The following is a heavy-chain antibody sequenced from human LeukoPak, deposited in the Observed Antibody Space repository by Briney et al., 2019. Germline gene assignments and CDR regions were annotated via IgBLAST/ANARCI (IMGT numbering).Heavy chain of an antibody. V-gene: IGHV4-39*07. CDR3: ARARPYSNNVPDAFDI. CDR1: GGSISSSSYY. Sequence: PSETLSLTCTVSGGSISSSSYYWGWIRQPPGRGLEWIGSIYYSGSTYYNPSPKSRVTISVDTSKNQFSLKLSSVTAADTAVYYCARARPYSNNVPDAFDIWGQGTMVTVSS. J-gene: IGHJ3*02. CDR2: IYYSGST. D-gene: IGHD4-11*01.